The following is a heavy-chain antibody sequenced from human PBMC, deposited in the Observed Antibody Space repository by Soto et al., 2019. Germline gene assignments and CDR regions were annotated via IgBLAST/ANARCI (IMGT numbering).Heavy chain of an antibody. J-gene: IGHJ4*02. CDR1: GITFSNYA. Sequence: GGSLRLSCTASGITFSNYAMSWVRQAPTKGLEWVSSISASGVRPYYADSVKGRFTILRDNSKNTLYLQMNSLRVEDTAVYYCAKDPDRYDYVWGTYRHIDHWGQGTMITVSS. CDR3: AKDPDRYDYVWGTYRHIDH. D-gene: IGHD3-16*02. CDR2: ISASGVRP. V-gene: IGHV3-23*01.